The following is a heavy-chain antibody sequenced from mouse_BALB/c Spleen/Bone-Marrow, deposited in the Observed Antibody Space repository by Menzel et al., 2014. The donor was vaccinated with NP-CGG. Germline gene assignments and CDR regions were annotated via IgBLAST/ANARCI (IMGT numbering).Heavy chain of an antibody. D-gene: IGHD2-10*01. V-gene: IGHV1-84*02. Sequence: VQLQQSGPELVKPGASVKISCKASGYTFTDYYINWVKQKPGQGLEWIGWIYPGSGNTKYNEKFKGKATLTVDTSSSTAYLQLSRLTSEDTAFYFCARSPCYVNYDDYWGQGATRTSSS. CDR3: ARSPCYVNYDDY. J-gene: IGHJ2*01. CDR1: GYTFTDYY. CDR2: IYPGSGNT.